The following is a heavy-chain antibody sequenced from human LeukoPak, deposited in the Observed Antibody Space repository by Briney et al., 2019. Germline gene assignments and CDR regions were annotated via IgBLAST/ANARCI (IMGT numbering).Heavy chain of an antibody. Sequence: GGSLRLSCAASGFTFSSYAMSWVRQAPGKGLEWVSAISGSGGSTYYADSVKGRFTISRDNSKNTLYLQMNSLRAEDTAVYYCASATIFGVVNSFDYWGQANLVTVSS. CDR3: ASATIFGVVNSFDY. J-gene: IGHJ4*02. CDR1: GFTFSSYA. CDR2: ISGSGGST. V-gene: IGHV3-23*01. D-gene: IGHD3-3*01.